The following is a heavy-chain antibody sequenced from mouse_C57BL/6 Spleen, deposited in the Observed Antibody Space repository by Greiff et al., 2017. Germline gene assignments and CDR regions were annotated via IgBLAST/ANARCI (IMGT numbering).Heavy chain of an antibody. V-gene: IGHV5-6*01. J-gene: IGHJ1*03. CDR2: ISSGGSYT. D-gene: IGHD2-4*01. Sequence: EVHLVESGGDLVKPGGSLKLSCAASGFTFSSYGMSWVRQTPDKRLEWVATISSGGSYTYYPASVKGRFTISRDTAKNTLYLQMSSLKSEDTAMYYCARRGDYEDWDFDVWGTGTTVTVSS. CDR1: GFTFSSYG. CDR3: ARRGDYEDWDFDV.